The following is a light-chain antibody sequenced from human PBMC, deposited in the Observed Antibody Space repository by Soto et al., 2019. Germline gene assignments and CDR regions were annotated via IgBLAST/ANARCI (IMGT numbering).Light chain of an antibody. V-gene: IGLV2-8*01. CDR3: SSYAGNNNLV. CDR2: EVI. CDR1: SSDVGGYNY. Sequence: QSALTQPPSASGSPGQSVTISCTGTSSDVGGYNYVSWYQQYPGKAPRLMIYEVIKRPSGVPDRFSGSKSGTTASLTVSGLQAEDEADYYCSSYAGNNNLVFGGGTQLTVL. J-gene: IGLJ2*01.